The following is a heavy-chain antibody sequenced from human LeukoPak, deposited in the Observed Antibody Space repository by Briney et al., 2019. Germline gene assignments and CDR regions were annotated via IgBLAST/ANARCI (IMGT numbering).Heavy chain of an antibody. CDR3: AKDQYCSGGSCYSNYDY. J-gene: IGHJ4*02. CDR2: ISGSGGST. CDR1: GFTFGSYA. V-gene: IGHV3-23*01. D-gene: IGHD2-15*01. Sequence: PGGSLRLSCAASGFTFGSYAMSWVRQAPGKGLEWVSAISGSGGSTYYADSVKGRFTISRDNSKNTLYLQMNSLRAEDTAVYYCAKDQYCSGGSCYSNYDYWGQGTLVTVSS.